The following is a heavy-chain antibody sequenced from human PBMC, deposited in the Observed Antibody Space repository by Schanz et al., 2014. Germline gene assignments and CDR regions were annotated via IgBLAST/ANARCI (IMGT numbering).Heavy chain of an antibody. J-gene: IGHJ4*02. Sequence: QVQLVESGGGLVKPGGSLRLSCAASGFTFSDYWMHWVRQAPGKGLEWVSFIYIGGNTYYADSVKGRFTISRDNAKNSLYLQMDSLRAEDTAVYYCARDLPRTFLFDYWGQGTLVTVSS. CDR1: GFTFSDYW. CDR2: IYIGGNT. V-gene: IGHV3-11*04. CDR3: ARDLPRTFLFDY.